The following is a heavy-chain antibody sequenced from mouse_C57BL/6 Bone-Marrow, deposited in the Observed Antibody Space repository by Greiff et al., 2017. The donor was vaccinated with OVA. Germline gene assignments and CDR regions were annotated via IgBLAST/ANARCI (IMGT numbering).Heavy chain of an antibody. V-gene: IGHV1-72*01. CDR3: ARGYDYPWFAY. D-gene: IGHD2-4*01. Sequence: VQLQQSGAELVKPGASVKLSCKASGYTFTSYWMHWVKQRPGRGLEWIGRIVPNSGGTKYNEKFKSKATLTVYKPSSTAYMQLSSLTSEDSAVYYCARGYDYPWFAYWGQGTLVTVSA. CDR1: GYTFTSYW. CDR2: IVPNSGGT. J-gene: IGHJ3*01.